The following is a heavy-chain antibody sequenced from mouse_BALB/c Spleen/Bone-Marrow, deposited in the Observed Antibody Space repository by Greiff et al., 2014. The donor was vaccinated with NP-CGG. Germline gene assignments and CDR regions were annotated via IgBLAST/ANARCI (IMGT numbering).Heavy chain of an antibody. Sequence: EVQLQQSGPGLVKPSQSLSLTCTVTGYSITSDYAWNWIRQFPGNKLEWVGYISYSGSTSYNPSLKSRISITRDTSKNQFFLQLNSVTTEDTATYYCARSWLRRGFDYWGQGTTLTVSS. CDR2: ISYSGST. CDR3: ARSWLRRGFDY. CDR1: GYSITSDYA. D-gene: IGHD2-2*01. J-gene: IGHJ2*01. V-gene: IGHV3-2*02.